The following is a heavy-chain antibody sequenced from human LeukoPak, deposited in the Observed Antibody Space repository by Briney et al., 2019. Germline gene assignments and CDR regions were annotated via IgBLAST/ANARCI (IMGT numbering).Heavy chain of an antibody. D-gene: IGHD2-2*01. J-gene: IGHJ6*03. Sequence: ASVKASCKASGYTFTSYDINWVRQATGQGLEWMGWMNPNSGNTGYAQKFQGRVTMTRNTSISTAYMELSSLRSEDTAVYYCVILLVVPAANMDVWGKGTTVTVSS. CDR1: GYTFTSYD. CDR2: MNPNSGNT. CDR3: VILLVVPAANMDV. V-gene: IGHV1-8*01.